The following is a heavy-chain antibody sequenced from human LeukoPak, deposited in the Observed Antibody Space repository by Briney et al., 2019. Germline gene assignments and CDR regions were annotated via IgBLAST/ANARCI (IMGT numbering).Heavy chain of an antibody. CDR1: GFTFSNYW. V-gene: IGHV3-23*01. D-gene: IGHD7-27*01. CDR2: ITTSDGNT. CDR3: AKDGGLWVSAHWGDS. Sequence: GGSLRLSCAASGFTFSNYWMHWVRQAPGKGLEWVSTITTSDGNTYYADSVKGRFIVSRDNSKNTLFLQMNSLRAEDTAVYYCAKDGGLWVSAHWGDSWGRGTLVTVSS. J-gene: IGHJ4*02.